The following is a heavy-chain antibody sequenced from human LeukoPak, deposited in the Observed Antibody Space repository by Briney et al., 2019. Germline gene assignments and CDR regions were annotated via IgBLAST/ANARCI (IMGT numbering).Heavy chain of an antibody. J-gene: IGHJ4*02. CDR1: GFTFSSYA. V-gene: IGHV3-30*04. D-gene: IGHD6-19*01. Sequence: PGRSLILSCAASGFTFSSYAMHWVRQAPGKGLEWVAVISYDGSNKYYADSVKGRFTISRDNSKNTLYLQMNSLRAEDTAVYYCARLGIAVAGQFDYWGQGTLVTVSS. CDR2: ISYDGSNK. CDR3: ARLGIAVAGQFDY.